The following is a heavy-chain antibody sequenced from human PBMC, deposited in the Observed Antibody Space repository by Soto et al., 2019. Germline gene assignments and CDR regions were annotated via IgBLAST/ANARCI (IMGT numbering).Heavy chain of an antibody. V-gene: IGHV4-59*01. CDR1: GGSISSYY. D-gene: IGHD5-12*01. CDR2: IYYSGST. CDR3: ARADSGGYDYYYYYMDV. Sequence: PSETLSLTCTVSGGSISSYYWSWIRQPPGKGLEWIGYIYYSGSTNYNPSLKSRVTISVDTSKNQFSLKLSSVTAADTAVYYCARADSGGYDYYYYYMDVWGKGTTVTVSS. J-gene: IGHJ6*03.